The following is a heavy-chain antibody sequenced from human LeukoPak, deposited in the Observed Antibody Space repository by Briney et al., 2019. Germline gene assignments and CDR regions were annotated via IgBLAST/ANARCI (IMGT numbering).Heavy chain of an antibody. CDR3: ARGASGVYTVTTSWFDP. D-gene: IGHD4-17*01. CDR2: INPNSGGT. CDR1: GYTFTVYY. V-gene: IGHV1-2*02. Sequence: ASVNLSCKASGYTFTVYYMHWVRQAPGQGLEWMGWINPNSGGTTYAQKFQDRVTMTRDTSISTAYMGLSRLRSDDTAVYYCARGASGVYTVTTSWFDPWAQGTLVTVSS. J-gene: IGHJ5*02.